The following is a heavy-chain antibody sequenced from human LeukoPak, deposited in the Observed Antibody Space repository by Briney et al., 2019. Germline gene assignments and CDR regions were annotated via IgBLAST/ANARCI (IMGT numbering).Heavy chain of an antibody. CDR3: ASGRTDIIVVPATLRNYYFDY. CDR1: GGTFSSYA. V-gene: IGHV1-69*06. CDR2: IMPMLGTA. D-gene: IGHD2-2*01. J-gene: IGHJ4*02. Sequence: ASVKVSCKASGGTFSSYAISWVRQAPGQGLEWMGGIMPMLGTANYAQKFQGRVTITADKSTSTAYMELSSLRSEDTAVYYCASGRTDIIVVPATLRNYYFDYWGQGTLVTVSS.